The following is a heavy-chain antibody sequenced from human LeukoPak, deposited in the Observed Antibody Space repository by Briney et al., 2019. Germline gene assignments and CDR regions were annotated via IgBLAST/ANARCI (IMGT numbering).Heavy chain of an antibody. D-gene: IGHD5/OR15-5a*01. CDR1: GDNLSELT. Sequence: GASVTVSSKVSGDNLSELTVHWVRQAPGKGVEWIGGFDPEEGERLYAQKFEGRVTMTEDTSTDTAYMQLTSLRSEDTAVYYCATFCVYDLLECFDYWGQGTLVTVSS. CDR2: FDPEEGER. J-gene: IGHJ4*02. CDR3: ATFCVYDLLECFDY. V-gene: IGHV1-24*01.